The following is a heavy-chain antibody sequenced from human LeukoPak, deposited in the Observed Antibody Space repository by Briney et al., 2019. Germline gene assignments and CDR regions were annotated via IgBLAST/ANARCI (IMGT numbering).Heavy chain of an antibody. CDR3: ARGPMIVMGDAFDI. D-gene: IGHD3-22*01. Sequence: SVKVSCKASGGTFRNYAITWVRQAPGQGPEWLGGIIPTFGILNYAQMFEGRVTFTADMSTSTAYMELSSLRSEDTAVYYCARGPMIVMGDAFDIWGQGTMVTVSS. J-gene: IGHJ3*02. V-gene: IGHV1-69*10. CDR1: GGTFRNYA. CDR2: IIPTFGIL.